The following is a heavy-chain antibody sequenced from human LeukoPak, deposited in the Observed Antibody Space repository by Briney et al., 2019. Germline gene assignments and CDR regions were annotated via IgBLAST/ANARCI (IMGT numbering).Heavy chain of an antibody. CDR1: GYTFTSYY. Sequence: ASVKVSCKASGYTFTSYYMHWVRQAPGQGLEWMGIINPSGGSTSYTQKLQGRVTMTRDTSTSTVYMELSSLRSEDTAVYYCARTHCGGDCYSGGFDYWGQGTLVTVSS. D-gene: IGHD2-21*02. V-gene: IGHV1-46*01. J-gene: IGHJ4*02. CDR2: INPSGGST. CDR3: ARTHCGGDCYSGGFDY.